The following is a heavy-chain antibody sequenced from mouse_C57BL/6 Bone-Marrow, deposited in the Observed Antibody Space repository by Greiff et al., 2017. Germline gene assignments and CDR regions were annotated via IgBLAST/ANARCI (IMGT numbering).Heavy chain of an antibody. Sequence: VQLQQPGAELVRPGASVTLSCKASGYTFTDYEMHWVKQTPVHGLEWIGAIDPYTGGTAYNQKFKGKAILTADKSSSTAYMGLRSLTSEDSAVYYRTRELGEAYWGQGTLVTVSA. D-gene: IGHD4-1*01. V-gene: IGHV1-15*01. CDR2: IDPYTGGT. CDR1: GYTFTDYE. CDR3: TRELGEAY. J-gene: IGHJ3*01.